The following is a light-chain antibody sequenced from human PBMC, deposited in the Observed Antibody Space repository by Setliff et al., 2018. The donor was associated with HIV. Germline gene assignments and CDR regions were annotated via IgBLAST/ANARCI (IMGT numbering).Light chain of an antibody. CDR3: CSNTGSNTYV. CDR2: QAT. J-gene: IGLJ1*01. Sequence: QSALTQPASVSGSPGQSITISCTGTSSDIGRYNLVSWYQQYPGKAPKLMIYQATKRPSGVSNRFSGSQSGNTASLTISGLQAEDEADYYCCSNTGSNTYVFGSGTKVTV. CDR1: SSDIGRYNL. V-gene: IGLV2-23*01.